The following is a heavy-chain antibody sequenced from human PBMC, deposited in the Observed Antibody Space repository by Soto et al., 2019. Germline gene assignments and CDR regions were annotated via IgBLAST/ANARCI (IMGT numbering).Heavy chain of an antibody. CDR2: IYYSGST. CDR3: AREGYGDPLDY. V-gene: IGHV4-30-4*01. CDR1: GGSISSGDYY. J-gene: IGHJ4*02. D-gene: IGHD4-17*01. Sequence: PSETLSLTCTVSGGSISSGDYYWSWIRQPPGKGLEWIGYIYYSGSTYYNPSLKSRVTISVDTPKNQFSLKLSSVTAADTAVYYCAREGYGDPLDYWGQGTLVTVSS.